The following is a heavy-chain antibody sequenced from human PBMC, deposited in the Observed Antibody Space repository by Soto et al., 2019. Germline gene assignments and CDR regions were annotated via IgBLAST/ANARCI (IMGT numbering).Heavy chain of an antibody. CDR2: IKQDGSEK. CDR1: GFTFSSYW. CDR3: AADTGSSSWYSYYYYYGMDV. J-gene: IGHJ6*02. Sequence: GGSLRLSCAASGFTFSSYWMSWVRQAPGKGLEWVANIKQDGSEKYYVDSVKGRFTISRDNAKNSLYLQMNSLRAEDTAVYYCAADTGSSSWYSYYYYYGMDVWGQGTTVTVSS. D-gene: IGHD6-13*01. V-gene: IGHV3-7*05.